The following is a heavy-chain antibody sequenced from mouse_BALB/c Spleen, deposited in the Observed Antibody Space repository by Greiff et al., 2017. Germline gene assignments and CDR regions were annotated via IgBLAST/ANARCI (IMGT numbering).Heavy chain of an antibody. CDR2: ISSGSSTI. CDR3: AREYDGLAY. D-gene: IGHD2-14*01. Sequence: EVQRVESGGGLVQPGGSRKLSCAASGFTFSSFGMHWVRQAPEKGLEWVAYISSGSSTIYYADTVKGRFTISRDNPKNTLFLQMTSLRSEDTAMYYCAREYDGLAYWGQGTLVTVSA. V-gene: IGHV5-17*02. J-gene: IGHJ3*01. CDR1: GFTFSSFG.